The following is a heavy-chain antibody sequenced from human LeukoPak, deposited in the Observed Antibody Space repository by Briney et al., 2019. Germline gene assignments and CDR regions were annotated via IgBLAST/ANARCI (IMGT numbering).Heavy chain of an antibody. Sequence: SETLSLTCTVSGGSISSSSYYWGWIRQPPGKGLEWIGSIYYSGSTYYNPSLKSRVTISVDTSRNQFSLKLSSVTAADTAVYYCARSPSNWNYEGDAFDIWGQGTMVTVSS. D-gene: IGHD1-7*01. J-gene: IGHJ3*02. CDR3: ARSPSNWNYEGDAFDI. CDR1: GGSISSSSYY. V-gene: IGHV4-39*07. CDR2: IYYSGST.